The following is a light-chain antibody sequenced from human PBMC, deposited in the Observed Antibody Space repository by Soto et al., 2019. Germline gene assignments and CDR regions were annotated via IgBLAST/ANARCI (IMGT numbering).Light chain of an antibody. CDR2: GQX. CDR3: QQYNKWPPST. Sequence: EIVLTQCPGTLSLSPGERATLACRASQRISSSYSAWYQQNPGQAPRLLXXGQXSRATGIPERFIGSGSGKEFTLTISSLQSEYFSVYYCQQYNKWPPSTFGQGTRLDIK. V-gene: IGKV3-20*01. CDR1: QRISSSY. J-gene: IGKJ5*01.